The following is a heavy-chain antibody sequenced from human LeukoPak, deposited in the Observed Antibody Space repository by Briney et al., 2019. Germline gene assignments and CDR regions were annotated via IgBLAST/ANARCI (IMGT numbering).Heavy chain of an antibody. V-gene: IGHV3-49*03. CDR1: GFTFGDYA. J-gene: IGHJ4*02. D-gene: IGHD3-3*01. CDR3: TRDSTYYDFWSGYYTGSPLFDY. Sequence: GGSLRLSCTASGFTFGDYAMSWFRQAPGKGLEWVGFIRSKAYGGTTEYAASVKGRLTISRDDSKSIAYLQMNSLKTEDTAVYYCTRDSTYYDFWSGYYTGSPLFDYWGQGTLVTVSS. CDR2: IRSKAYGGTT.